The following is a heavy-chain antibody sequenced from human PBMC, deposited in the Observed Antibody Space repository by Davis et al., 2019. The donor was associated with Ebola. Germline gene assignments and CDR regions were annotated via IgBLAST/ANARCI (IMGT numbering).Heavy chain of an antibody. CDR2: IYYSGST. CDR3: ARVTLVGATTAFDY. Sequence: PSETLSLTCTVSGGSISSYYWSWIRQPPGKGLEWIGYIYYSGSTNYNPSLKSRVTISVDTSKNQFSLKLSSVTAADTAVYYCARVTLVGATTAFDYWGQGTLVTVSS. D-gene: IGHD1-26*01. V-gene: IGHV4-59*01. CDR1: GGSISSYY. J-gene: IGHJ4*02.